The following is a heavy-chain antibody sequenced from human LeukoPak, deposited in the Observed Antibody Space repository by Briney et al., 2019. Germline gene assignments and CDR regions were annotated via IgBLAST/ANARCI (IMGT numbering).Heavy chain of an antibody. Sequence: PGGSLRLSCAASGFTFSSYGMHWVRQAAGKGLEWVAFIRNDGSNKYYADSVKGRFTTSRDNAKNSLYLELNSLRAEDTAVYFCARRKIDYGDFDYWGQGTLVTVSS. CDR1: GFTFSSYG. V-gene: IGHV3-30*02. CDR3: ARRKIDYGDFDY. D-gene: IGHD4-17*01. J-gene: IGHJ4*02. CDR2: IRNDGSNK.